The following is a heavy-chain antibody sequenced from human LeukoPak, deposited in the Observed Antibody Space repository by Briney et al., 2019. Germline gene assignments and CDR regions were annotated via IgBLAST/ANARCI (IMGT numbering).Heavy chain of an antibody. J-gene: IGHJ4*02. V-gene: IGHV1-8*01. D-gene: IGHD3-22*01. Sequence: VASVKVSCKASGYTFTSYDINWVRQATGQGLEWMGWMNPNSGNTGYAQKFQGRVTMTRNTSISTAYMELSSLRSEDTAVYYCAGGRTTYYYDSSGYSNWGQGTLVTVSS. CDR1: GYTFTSYD. CDR2: MNPNSGNT. CDR3: AGGRTTYYYDSSGYSN.